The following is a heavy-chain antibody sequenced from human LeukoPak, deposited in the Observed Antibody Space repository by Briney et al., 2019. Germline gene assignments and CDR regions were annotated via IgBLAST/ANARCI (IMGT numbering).Heavy chain of an antibody. Sequence: ASVKVSCKVSGYTLTELSMHWVRQAPGKGLEWMGGFDPEDGETIYAQKFQGRVTMTEDTSTDTAYMELSSLRSEDTAVYYCATTNRPLEPADYRGQGTLVTVSS. CDR2: FDPEDGET. CDR1: GYTLTELS. D-gene: IGHD1-1*01. J-gene: IGHJ4*02. CDR3: ATTNRPLEPADY. V-gene: IGHV1-24*01.